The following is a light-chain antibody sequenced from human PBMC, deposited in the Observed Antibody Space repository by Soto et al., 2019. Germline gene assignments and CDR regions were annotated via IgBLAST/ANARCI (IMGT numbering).Light chain of an antibody. CDR2: DAS. J-gene: IGKJ1*01. Sequence: DIPMNRSPSTLSASVGDRVTITCRASQSISSWLAWYQQKPGKAPKLLIYDASSLESGVPSRFSGSGSGTDFTLTISCLQSEDFATYYCQQYYSYPRTFGQGTKV. CDR1: QSISSW. V-gene: IGKV1-5*01. CDR3: QQYYSYPRT.